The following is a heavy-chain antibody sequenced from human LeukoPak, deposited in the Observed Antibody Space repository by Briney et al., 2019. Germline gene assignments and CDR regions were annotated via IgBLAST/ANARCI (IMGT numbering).Heavy chain of an antibody. D-gene: IGHD1-1*01. Sequence: PSETLSLTCTVSGVSISSYYWSWIRQPPGKGLEWIGYIYYTGSTNFNPSLKSRVTISVDTSKNQFSLKLCSVTAADTAMYYCAREYNGYYFDYWGQGTLVTVSS. CDR2: IYYTGST. CDR1: GVSISSYY. J-gene: IGHJ4*02. V-gene: IGHV4-59*01. CDR3: AREYNGYYFDY.